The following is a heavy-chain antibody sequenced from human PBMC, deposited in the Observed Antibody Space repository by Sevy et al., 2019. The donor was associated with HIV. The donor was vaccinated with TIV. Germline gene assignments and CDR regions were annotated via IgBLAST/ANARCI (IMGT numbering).Heavy chain of an antibody. V-gene: IGHV3-30-3*01. D-gene: IGHD3-10*01. J-gene: IGHJ6*03. Sequence: GGSLRLSCAASGFTFSSYAMHWVRQAPGKGLEWVAVISYDGSNKYYADSVKGRFTISRENSKNTLYLEMKSLRAEDTAVYYCARDRYYYGSGSYYDYYYYYMDVWGKGTTVTVSS. CDR2: ISYDGSNK. CDR1: GFTFSSYA. CDR3: ARDRYYYGSGSYYDYYYYYMDV.